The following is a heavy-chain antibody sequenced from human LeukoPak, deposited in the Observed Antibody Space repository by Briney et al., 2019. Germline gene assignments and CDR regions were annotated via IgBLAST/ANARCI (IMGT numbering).Heavy chain of an antibody. CDR1: GFIFSSSW. CDR3: VRLGRGFDTPLWASDI. Sequence: GGSLRLSCTASGFIFSSSWMAWVRQAPGKGLEWISFIFSTSSMIYYADAVKGRFTISRDNAQYSLFLQMNSLRSEDTALYYCVRLGRGFDTPLWASDIWGPGTLVSVSS. J-gene: IGHJ3*02. V-gene: IGHV3-48*01. CDR2: IFSTSSMI. D-gene: IGHD3-9*01.